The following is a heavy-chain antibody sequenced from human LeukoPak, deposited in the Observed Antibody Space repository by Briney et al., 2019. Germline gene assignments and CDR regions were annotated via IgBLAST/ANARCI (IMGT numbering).Heavy chain of an antibody. D-gene: IGHD4-17*01. CDR3: ARDHHIQDYGAYQFDY. Sequence: GSLRLSCAASGFTFSSYWMSWVRQAPGKGLEWVANIKQDGSEKYYVDSVKGRFTISRDNAKNSLYLQMNSLRAEDTAVYYCARDHHIQDYGAYQFDYWGQGTLVTVSS. CDR1: GFTFSSYW. CDR2: IKQDGSEK. J-gene: IGHJ4*02. V-gene: IGHV3-7*03.